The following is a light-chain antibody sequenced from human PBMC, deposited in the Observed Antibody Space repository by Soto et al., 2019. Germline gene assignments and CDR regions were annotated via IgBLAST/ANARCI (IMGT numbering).Light chain of an antibody. CDR2: EVS. CDR3: SSYTSSRTCV. J-gene: IGLJ1*01. Sequence: QSVLTQPASVSGSPGQSITISCTGTSSDVGGYKYVSWYQQYPGKAPKLMMYEVSNRPSGVSNRFSGSKSGNTASLTISGLQAEDEADYYCSSYTSSRTCVFGNGTRSP. V-gene: IGLV2-14*01. CDR1: SSDVGGYKY.